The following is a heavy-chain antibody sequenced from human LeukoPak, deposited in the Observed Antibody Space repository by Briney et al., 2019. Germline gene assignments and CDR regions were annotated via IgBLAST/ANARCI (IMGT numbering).Heavy chain of an antibody. V-gene: IGHV3-13*05. CDR1: GFTFSSYD. CDR2: IGTAGDP. CDR3: ARGASREGRYRYYGMDV. Sequence: GGSLRLSCAASGFTFSSYDMHWVRQATGKGLEWVSAIGTAGDPYYPGSVKGRFTISRENAKNSLYLQMNSLRAGDTAVYYCARGASREGRYRYYGMDVWGKGTTVTVSS. J-gene: IGHJ6*04. D-gene: IGHD1-1*01.